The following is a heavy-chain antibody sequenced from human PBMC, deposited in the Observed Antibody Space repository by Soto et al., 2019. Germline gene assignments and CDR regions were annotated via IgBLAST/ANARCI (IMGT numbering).Heavy chain of an antibody. J-gene: IGHJ4*02. CDR2: MSTNNGNT. V-gene: IGHV1-18*01. CDR1: GYIFTSYD. Sequence: QVQLVQSGAEVTKPGASVKVSCKASGYIFTSYDINWVRQAPGQGLEWVGWMSTNNGNTKYVQSLHGRVTMTTDTSTNTAYMELRSLRSDDTAVYYCTRRTLSVHFDYWGQGTLVTVSS. D-gene: IGHD1-26*01. CDR3: TRRTLSVHFDY.